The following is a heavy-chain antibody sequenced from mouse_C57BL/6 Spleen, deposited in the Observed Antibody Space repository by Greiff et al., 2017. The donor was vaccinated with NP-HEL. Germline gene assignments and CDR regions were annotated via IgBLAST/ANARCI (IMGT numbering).Heavy chain of an antibody. Sequence: EVKVEESGGGLVKPGGSLKLSCAASGFTFSSYAMSWVRQTPEKRLEWVATISDGGSYTYYPDNVKGRFTISRDNAKNNLYLQMSHLKSEDTAMYYCARGVYDGPYYYAMDYWGQGTSVTVSS. CDR2: ISDGGSYT. D-gene: IGHD2-3*01. V-gene: IGHV5-4*03. CDR1: GFTFSSYA. CDR3: ARGVYDGPYYYAMDY. J-gene: IGHJ4*01.